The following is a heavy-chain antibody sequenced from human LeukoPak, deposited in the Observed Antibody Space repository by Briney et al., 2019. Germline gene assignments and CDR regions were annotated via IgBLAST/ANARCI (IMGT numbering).Heavy chain of an antibody. J-gene: IGHJ5*02. Sequence: SETLSLTCAVSGASISSVSYHWGWIRQPPGKGLEWIGTVSSSGSTNYNPSLKSRVTISVDTSKNQFSLKLSSVTAADTAVYYCARGLITMVRGVIPGGDNWFDPWGQGTLVTVSS. CDR1: GASISSVSYH. CDR2: VSSSGST. CDR3: ARGLITMVRGVIPGGDNWFDP. D-gene: IGHD3-10*01. V-gene: IGHV4-39*07.